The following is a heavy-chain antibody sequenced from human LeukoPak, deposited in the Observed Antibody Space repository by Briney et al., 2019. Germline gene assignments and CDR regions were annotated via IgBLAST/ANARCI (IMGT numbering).Heavy chain of an antibody. D-gene: IGHD3-10*01. Sequence: SVKVSCKASGFTCTSSAVQWVRQARGQRLEWIGWIVVGSGDTNSAQKFQERVTITRDMSTRTAYMELSSLRSEDTAVYYCGADSMPRGVFSYAFDIWGQGTRVTVSS. V-gene: IGHV1-58*01. CDR2: IVVGSGDT. CDR1: GFTCTSSA. J-gene: IGHJ3*02. CDR3: GADSMPRGVFSYAFDI.